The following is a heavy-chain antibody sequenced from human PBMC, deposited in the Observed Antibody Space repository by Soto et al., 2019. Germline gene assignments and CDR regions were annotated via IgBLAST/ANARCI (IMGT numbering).Heavy chain of an antibody. J-gene: IGHJ3*02. V-gene: IGHV4-30-4*01. CDR3: ARVFDYYFRDAFDI. Sequence: ASETLSLTCTVSGGSISSGDYYWSWIRQPPGKGLEWIGYIYYSGSTYYNPSLKSRVTISVDTSKNQFSLKLSSVTAADTAVYYCARVFDYYFRDAFDIWGQGPMVTVSS. CDR2: IYYSGST. CDR1: GGSISSGDYY. D-gene: IGHD1-26*01.